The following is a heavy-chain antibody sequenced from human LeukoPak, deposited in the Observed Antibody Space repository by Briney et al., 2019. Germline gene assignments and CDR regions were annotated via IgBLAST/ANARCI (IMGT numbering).Heavy chain of an antibody. J-gene: IGHJ6*02. CDR1: GGTFSSYA. CDR3: ARAQPLLSYGAPAHDYYYGMDV. D-gene: IGHD3-22*01. V-gene: IGHV1-69*13. Sequence: ASVKVSCKASGGTFSSYAISWVRQAPGQGLEWMGGIIPIFGTANYAQKFQGRVTITADESTSTAYMELSSLRFEDTAVYYCARAQPLLSYGAPAHDYYYGMDVWGQGTTVTVSS. CDR2: IIPIFGTA.